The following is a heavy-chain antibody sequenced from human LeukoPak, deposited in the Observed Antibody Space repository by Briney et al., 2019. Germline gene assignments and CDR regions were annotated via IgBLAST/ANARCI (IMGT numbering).Heavy chain of an antibody. CDR3: ASPSGSSGWHRYYFDY. D-gene: IGHD6-19*01. CDR2: ISYDGSNK. CDR1: GFTFSSYA. Sequence: PGRSLRLSCAASGFTFSSYAMHWVRQAPGKGLEWVAVISYDGSNKYYADSVKGRFTISRDNSKNTLYLQMNSLRAEDTAVYYCASPSGSSGWHRYYFDYWGQGTLVTVSS. J-gene: IGHJ4*02. V-gene: IGHV3-30*04.